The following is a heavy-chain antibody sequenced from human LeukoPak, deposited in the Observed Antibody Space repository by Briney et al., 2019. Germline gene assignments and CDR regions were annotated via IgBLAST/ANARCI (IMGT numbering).Heavy chain of an antibody. V-gene: IGHV3-7*03. Sequence: PGGSLRLSCAASGFTFSSSWMGWVRQAPGRGLDWVASIKRDGSETRIVDSLKGRFTISRDNAKNSLYLQMNTLRAEDTAVYYCARDRYYYGSGSYDYWGQGTLVTVSS. CDR3: ARDRYYYGSGSYDY. CDR2: IKRDGSET. J-gene: IGHJ4*02. CDR1: GFTFSSSW. D-gene: IGHD3-10*01.